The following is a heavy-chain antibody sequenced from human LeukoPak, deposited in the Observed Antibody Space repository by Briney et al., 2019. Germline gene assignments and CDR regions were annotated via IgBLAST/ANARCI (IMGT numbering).Heavy chain of an antibody. CDR3: ASGSRYCGSGTCYYFDQ. CDR2: ISSSGNVR. CDR1: GFTFSSYE. J-gene: IGHJ4*02. Sequence: GGSLRLSCAASGFTFSSYEMNWVRQAPGKGLEWVSYISSSGNVRHYGDSVKGRFTISRDNAKNSLSLQMNSLRAEDTAVYFCASGSRYCGSGTCYYFDQWGQGTLVTVSS. D-gene: IGHD2-15*01. V-gene: IGHV3-48*03.